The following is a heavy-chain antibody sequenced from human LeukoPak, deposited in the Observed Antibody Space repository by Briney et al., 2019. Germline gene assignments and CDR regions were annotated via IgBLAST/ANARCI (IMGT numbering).Heavy chain of an antibody. CDR1: GFTFSSYS. CDR3: ARGMIVAPLAFDI. J-gene: IGHJ3*02. Sequence: GGSLRLSCAASGFTFSSYSMNWVRQAPGKRLEWVSSTSSSSSYIYYADSVKGRFTISRDNAKHSLYLQMNSLRAEDTAVYYCARGMIVAPLAFDIWGQGTMVTVSS. D-gene: IGHD3-22*01. CDR2: TSSSSSYI. V-gene: IGHV3-21*01.